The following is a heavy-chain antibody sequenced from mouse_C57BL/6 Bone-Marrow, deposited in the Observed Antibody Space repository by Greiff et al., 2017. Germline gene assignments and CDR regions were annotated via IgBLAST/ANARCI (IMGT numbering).Heavy chain of an antibody. J-gene: IGHJ4*01. CDR3: ARGDGLDYDSWEDY. D-gene: IGHD2-4*01. V-gene: IGHV1-82*01. CDR2: LYPGDGDT. Sequence: VQLQQSGPELVKPGASVKISCKASGYAFSSPWMNWVKQRPGKGLEWIGRLYPGDGDTNYNGKFKGKATLTADKSSSTAYMQLSSLTSEDSAVYICARGDGLDYDSWEDYWGQGTSVTVSS. CDR1: GYAFSSPW.